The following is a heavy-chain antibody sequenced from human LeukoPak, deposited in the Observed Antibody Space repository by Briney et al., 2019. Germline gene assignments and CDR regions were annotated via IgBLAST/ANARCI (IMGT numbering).Heavy chain of an antibody. J-gene: IGHJ5*02. CDR3: ARVSGGFGTYRVAS. CDR1: GLIFNSYW. D-gene: IGHD1-26*01. Sequence: GGSLRLSCAASGLIFNSYWMTWVRQVPGKGLEWVANIKQDGSETYYVGAVRGRFIISRDNAKNSLYLQMNSLRVDDTALYYCARVSGGFGTYRVASWGQGTLVTVSS. V-gene: IGHV3-7*01. CDR2: IKQDGSET.